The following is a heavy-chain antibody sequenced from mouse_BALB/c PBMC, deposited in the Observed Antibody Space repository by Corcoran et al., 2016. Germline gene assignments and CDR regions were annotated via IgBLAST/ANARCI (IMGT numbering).Heavy chain of an antibody. J-gene: IGHJ3*01. CDR1: GFNIKDYY. CDR3: ARSFYYDYDGGFAY. CDR2: IDPENGNT. V-gene: IGHV14-1*02. Sequence: EVQLQQSGAELVRPGALVKLSCKASGFNIKDYYMHWVKQRPEQGLEWIGWIDPENGNTIYDPKFQGKASITADTSSNTAYLQLSSLTSEDTAVYYCARSFYYDYDGGFAYWGQGTLVTVSA. D-gene: IGHD2-4*01.